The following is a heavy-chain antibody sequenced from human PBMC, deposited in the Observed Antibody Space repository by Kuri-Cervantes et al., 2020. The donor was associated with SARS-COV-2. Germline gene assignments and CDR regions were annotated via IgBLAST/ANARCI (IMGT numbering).Heavy chain of an antibody. D-gene: IGHD3-10*01. CDR1: GFTFSSYG. CDR3: AKNGHDYYGSGSYYYYYGMDV. CDR2: ISYDGSNK. Sequence: GGSLRLSCAASGFTFSSYGMHWVRQAPGKGLEWVAVISYDGSNKYYADSVKGRFTISRDNSKNTLYLQMNSLRAEDTAVYYCAKNGHDYYGSGSYYYYYGMDVWGQGTTVTVSS. V-gene: IGHV3-30*18. J-gene: IGHJ6*02.